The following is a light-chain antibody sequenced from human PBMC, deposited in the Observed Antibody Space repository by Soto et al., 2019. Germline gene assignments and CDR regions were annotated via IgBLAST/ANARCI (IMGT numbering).Light chain of an antibody. J-gene: IGKJ4*01. CDR2: GAS. V-gene: IGKV3-20*01. Sequence: ELVWTQSPVTVALSPWEIDIVSCRASQTFTTSSLAWYQQKPGQAPRLLISGASNRATGIPDRFSGSGSGTDFTLTISRLEPEDFAVYYCQQYGSSPLSVGGGTKVDI. CDR3: QQYGSSPLS. CDR1: QTFTTSS.